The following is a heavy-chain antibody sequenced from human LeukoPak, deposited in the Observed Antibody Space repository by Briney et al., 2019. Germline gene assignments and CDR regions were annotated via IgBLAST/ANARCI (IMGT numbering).Heavy chain of an antibody. J-gene: IGHJ4*02. V-gene: IGHV4-38-2*02. D-gene: IGHD3-10*01. CDR2: IYHSGST. CDR1: GYSISSGYY. CDR3: ARGALMVQGVIGY. Sequence: SETLSLTCTVSGYSISSGYYWGWIRQPPGKGLEWIGSIYHSGSTYYNPSLKSRVTISVDTSKNQFSLKLSSVTAADTAVYYCARGALMVQGVIGYWGQGTLVTVSS.